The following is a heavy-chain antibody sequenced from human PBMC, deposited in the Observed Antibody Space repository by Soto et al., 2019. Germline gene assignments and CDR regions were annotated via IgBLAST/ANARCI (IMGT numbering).Heavy chain of an antibody. V-gene: IGHV1-18*01. J-gene: IGHJ5*02. CDR3: AGVARGSSWYFFDP. Sequence: ASVKVSCKASGYTFTSYGISWVRQAPGQGLEWMGWISAYNGNTNYAQKLQGRVTMTTDTSTSTAYMELRSLRSDDTAVYYCAGVARGSSWYFFDPWGQGTLVTVSS. D-gene: IGHD6-13*01. CDR2: ISAYNGNT. CDR1: GYTFTSYG.